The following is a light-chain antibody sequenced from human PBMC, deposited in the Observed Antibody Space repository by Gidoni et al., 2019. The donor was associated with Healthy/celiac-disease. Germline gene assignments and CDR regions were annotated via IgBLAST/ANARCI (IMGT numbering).Light chain of an antibody. Sequence: EIVLTQSPGTRSLSPGERATLSCRASQSVSSSDLPWYQQKPGQAPRLLIYGASSRATGIPDRFSGSGSGTDFTLTISRLEPEDFAVYYCQQYGSSPYSFGQGTKLEIK. CDR3: QQYGSSPYS. CDR1: QSVSSSD. J-gene: IGKJ2*03. CDR2: GAS. V-gene: IGKV3-20*01.